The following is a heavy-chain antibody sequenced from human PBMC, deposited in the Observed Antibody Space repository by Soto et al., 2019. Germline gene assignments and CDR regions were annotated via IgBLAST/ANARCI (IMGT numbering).Heavy chain of an antibody. V-gene: IGHV3-23*01. CDR2: ISGSGGSP. CDR3: AKARCTTSNCYVPDY. CDR1: GFSFSTYT. Sequence: XFLRLACAPSGFSFSTYTMGWVRRALEKGLEWVSAISGSGGSPSYADSVQGRFTISRDNPKKTLYLQMNSLRAEDTAVYYCAKARCTTSNCYVPDYWGQGTLVTVS. D-gene: IGHD2-8*01. J-gene: IGHJ4*02.